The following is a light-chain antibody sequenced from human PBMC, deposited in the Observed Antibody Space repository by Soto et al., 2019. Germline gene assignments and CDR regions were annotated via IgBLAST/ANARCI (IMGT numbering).Light chain of an antibody. CDR3: QQYGSSPAT. CDR1: QSVSSSY. J-gene: IGKJ1*01. Sequence: ETVLTQSPGTLSLSPWDRATLSCRASQSVSSSYLAWYQQKPGQAPRLLIYGASSRAIGIPDRFSGSGSGTDFTLTISRLEPEDFAVYYCQQYGSSPATFGQGTKVDIK. V-gene: IGKV3-20*01. CDR2: GAS.